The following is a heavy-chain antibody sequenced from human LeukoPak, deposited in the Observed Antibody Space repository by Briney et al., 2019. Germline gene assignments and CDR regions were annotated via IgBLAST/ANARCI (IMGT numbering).Heavy chain of an antibody. CDR2: IYYSGST. V-gene: IGHV4-39*01. D-gene: IGHD6-19*01. CDR1: SSYG. Sequence: SSYGMHWVRQPPGKGLEWIGSIYYSGSTYYNPSLKSRVTISVDTSKNQFSLKLSSVTAADTAVYYCARRGSGWYYFDYWGQGTLVTVSS. CDR3: ARRGSGWYYFDY. J-gene: IGHJ4*02.